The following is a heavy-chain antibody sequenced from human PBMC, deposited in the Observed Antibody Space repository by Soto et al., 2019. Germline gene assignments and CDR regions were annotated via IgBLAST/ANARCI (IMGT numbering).Heavy chain of an antibody. V-gene: IGHV4-30-4*01. D-gene: IGHD6-6*01. Sequence: PSETLSLTFTVSGGSISSGDYYWSWVRQPPGKGLEWIGYIYYSGSTYYNPSLKSRVTISVDTSKNQFSLKLSSVTAADTAVYYCARGVAARPRYYYYGMDVWGQGTTVTVSS. J-gene: IGHJ6*02. CDR3: ARGVAARPRYYYYGMDV. CDR2: IYYSGST. CDR1: GGSISSGDYY.